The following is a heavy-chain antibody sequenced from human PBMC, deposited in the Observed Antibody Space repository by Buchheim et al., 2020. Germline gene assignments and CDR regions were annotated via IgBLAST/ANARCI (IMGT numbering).Heavy chain of an antibody. D-gene: IGHD2-8*02. CDR1: GFTFSNAW. CDR3: TTPDTGRNQDV. CDR2: IKSETDGGTT. Sequence: EVQLVESGGGLVKPGGSLRLSCAASGFTFSNAWMTWVRQAPGKGLEWVGRIKSETDGGTTAYAAPVKGSFTMSRDDSKNTLYLEMNSLKTEDTAVYYCTTPDTGRNQDVWGQGTT. V-gene: IGHV3-15*01. J-gene: IGHJ6*02.